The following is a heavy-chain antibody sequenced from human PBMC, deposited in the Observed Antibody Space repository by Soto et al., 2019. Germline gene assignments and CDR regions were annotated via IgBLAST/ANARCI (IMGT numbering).Heavy chain of an antibody. CDR3: ARDLRYFDWFHGWFDP. D-gene: IGHD3-9*01. V-gene: IGHV1-18*01. CDR1: GYTFTSYG. Sequence: ASVKVSCKASGYTFTSYGSSWVRQAPGQGLEWMGWISAYNGNTNYAQKLQGRVTMTTDTSTSTAYMELRSLRSDDTAVYYCARDLRYFDWFHGWFDPWGQGTLVTVS. J-gene: IGHJ5*02. CDR2: ISAYNGNT.